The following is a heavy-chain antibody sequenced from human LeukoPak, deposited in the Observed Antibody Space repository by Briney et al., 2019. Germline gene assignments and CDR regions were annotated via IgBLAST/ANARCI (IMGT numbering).Heavy chain of an antibody. V-gene: IGHV3-21*01. D-gene: IGHD1-20*01. CDR2: ISSSSSYI. CDR1: GFTLSSYS. Sequence: RGSLRVPCAGSGFTLSSYSMNWVRQAPGKGLEWVSSISSSSSYIYYADSVKGRFTISRDNAKNSLYLQMNSLRAEDTAVYYCARDVDITGTDYWGQGTLVTVSS. J-gene: IGHJ4*02. CDR3: ARDVDITGTDY.